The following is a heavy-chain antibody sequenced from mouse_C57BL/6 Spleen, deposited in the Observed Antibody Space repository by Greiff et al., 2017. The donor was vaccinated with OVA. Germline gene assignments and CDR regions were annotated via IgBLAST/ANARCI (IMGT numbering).Heavy chain of an antibody. Sequence: QVQLQQSGAELVRPGASVTLSCKASGYTFTDYEMHWVKQTPVHGLEWIGAIDPETGGTAYNQKFKGKAILTADKSSSTAYMELRSLTSEDSAVYYCTSPNYVVRVAYWGQGTLVTVSA. CDR3: TSPNYVVRVAY. J-gene: IGHJ3*01. D-gene: IGHD1-1*01. CDR2: IDPETGGT. CDR1: GYTFTDYE. V-gene: IGHV1-15*01.